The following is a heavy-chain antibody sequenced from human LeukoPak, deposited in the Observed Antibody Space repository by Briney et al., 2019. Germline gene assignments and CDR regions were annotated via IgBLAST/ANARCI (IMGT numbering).Heavy chain of an antibody. D-gene: IGHD6-6*01. CDR2: IKQDGSEK. CDR1: GFTFSSYW. J-gene: IGHJ4*02. Sequence: GGSLRLSCAASGFTFSSYWMSWVRQAPGKGLEWVANIKQDGSEKYYVDSVKGRFTISRDNSKNTLYLQMNSLRAEDTAVYYCAKDKYSSSWGDSNYFDYWGQGTLVTVSS. V-gene: IGHV3-7*03. CDR3: AKDKYSSSWGDSNYFDY.